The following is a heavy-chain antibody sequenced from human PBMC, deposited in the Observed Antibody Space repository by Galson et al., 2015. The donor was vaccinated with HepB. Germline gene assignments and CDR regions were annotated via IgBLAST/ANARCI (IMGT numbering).Heavy chain of an antibody. J-gene: IGHJ4*02. D-gene: IGHD3-3*01. CDR2: FDPEDGET. V-gene: IGHV1-24*01. CDR1: GYTLTELS. CDR3: ATSFWSGYYKLEELDY. Sequence: SVKVSCKVSGYTLTELSMHWVRQAPGKGLEWMGGFDPEDGETIYAQKFQGRVTMTEDTSTDTAYMELSSLRSEDTAVYYCATSFWSGYYKLEELDYWGQGTLVTVSS.